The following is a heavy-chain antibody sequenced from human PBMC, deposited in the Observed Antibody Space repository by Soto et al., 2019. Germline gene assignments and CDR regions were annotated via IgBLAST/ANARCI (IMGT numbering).Heavy chain of an antibody. CDR1: CGSISSYY. D-gene: IGHD6-19*01. V-gene: IGHV4-59*01. Sequence: SETLSLTCTVSCGSISSYYWSWIRQPPGKGLEWIGYIYYSGSTNYNPSLKSRVTISVDTSKNQFSLKLSSVTATDTAVYYCARVVAVGFYGMDVWGQGTTVTVSS. J-gene: IGHJ6*02. CDR2: IYYSGST. CDR3: ARVVAVGFYGMDV.